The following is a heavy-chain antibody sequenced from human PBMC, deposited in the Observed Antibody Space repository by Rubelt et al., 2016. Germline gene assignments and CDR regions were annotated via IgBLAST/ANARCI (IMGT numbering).Heavy chain of an antibody. CDR2: ISYDGSNK. J-gene: IGHJ4*02. V-gene: IGHV3-30*18. CDR3: AKDLGSSSWSGNFDY. CDR1: GFTFSSYG. Sequence: QVQLVESGGGLVQPGGSLRLSCAASGFTFSSYGMHWVRQAPGKGLEWVAVISYDGSNKYYADSGKGRFTISRDNSKNTLYLQMNSLRAEDTAVYYCAKDLGSSSWSGNFDYWGQGTLVTVSS. D-gene: IGHD6-13*01.